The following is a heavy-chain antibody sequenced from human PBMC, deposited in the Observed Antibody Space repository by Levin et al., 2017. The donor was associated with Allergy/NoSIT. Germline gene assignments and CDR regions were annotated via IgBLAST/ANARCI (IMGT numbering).Heavy chain of an antibody. J-gene: IGHJ5*02. CDR3: ARDPRGAVVAAGLYNWFDP. D-gene: IGHD2-15*01. Sequence: SVKVSCKASGGTFSSYAISWVRQAPGQGLEWMGGIIPIFGTANYAQKFQGRVTITADKSTSTAYMELSSLRSEDTAVYYCARDPRGAVVAAGLYNWFDPWGQGTLVTVSS. CDR2: IIPIFGTA. V-gene: IGHV1-69*06. CDR1: GGTFSSYA.